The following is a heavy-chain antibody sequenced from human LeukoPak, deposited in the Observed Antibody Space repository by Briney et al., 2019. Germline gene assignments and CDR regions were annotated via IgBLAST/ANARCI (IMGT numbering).Heavy chain of an antibody. Sequence: ASVKVSCKASGYTFTGYYMQWVRQAPGQGLEWMGWINPNSGGTNYAQKFQGRVTMTRDTSISTAYMELSRLRSDDTAVYYCARSLAAAPGYYYYMDVWGKGTTVTISS. J-gene: IGHJ6*03. CDR2: INPNSGGT. V-gene: IGHV1-2*02. CDR3: ARSLAAAPGYYYYMDV. D-gene: IGHD6-13*01. CDR1: GYTFTGYY.